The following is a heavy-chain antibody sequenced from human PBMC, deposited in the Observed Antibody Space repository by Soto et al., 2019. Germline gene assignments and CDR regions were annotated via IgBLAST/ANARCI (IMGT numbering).Heavy chain of an antibody. V-gene: IGHV4-31*03. D-gene: IGHD5-18*01. J-gene: IGHJ4*02. CDR2: IYHSGGT. CDR3: ARVKIVFEQVAMVDFDY. Sequence: QVQLQESGPGLVKPSQTLSLTCSVSGGSISSGSYYWSWIRQRPGKGLEWIGYIYHSGGTYYNPSLKSRAIISVDTSKNQVALNLNSGTDSDTAVYYCARVKIVFEQVAMVDFDYWGQGTLVTVSP. CDR1: GGSISSGSYY.